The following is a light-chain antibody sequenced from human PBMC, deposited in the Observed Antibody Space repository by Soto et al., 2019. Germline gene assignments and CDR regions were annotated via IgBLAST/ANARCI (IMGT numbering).Light chain of an antibody. CDR3: QQRSNWPPIT. V-gene: IGKV3-11*01. CDR2: DAS. CDR1: QSVSSY. Sequence: EIVLTQSPSTLSFSPGERATLSCRASQSVSSYLAWYQQKPGQAPRLLIYDASNRATGIPARFSGSGSGTGFTLTISSLEPEDFAVYYCQQRSNWPPITFGQGTRLEIK. J-gene: IGKJ5*01.